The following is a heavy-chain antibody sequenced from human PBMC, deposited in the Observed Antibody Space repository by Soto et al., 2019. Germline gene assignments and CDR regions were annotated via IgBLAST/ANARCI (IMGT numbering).Heavy chain of an antibody. CDR1: GFTFSDYY. Sequence: PGGSLRLSCAASGFTFSDYYMSWIRQAPGKGLEWVSYIISSGSTIYYADSVKGRFTISRDNAKNSLYLQMNSLRAEDTAVYYCARDHSDYYDSSGYYYAFDIWGQGTMVTVSS. D-gene: IGHD3-22*01. CDR3: ARDHSDYYDSSGYYYAFDI. V-gene: IGHV3-11*01. CDR2: IISSGSTI. J-gene: IGHJ3*02.